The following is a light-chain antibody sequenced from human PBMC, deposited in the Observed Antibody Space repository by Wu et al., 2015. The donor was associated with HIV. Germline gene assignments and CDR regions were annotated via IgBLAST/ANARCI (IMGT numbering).Light chain of an antibody. Sequence: ETVMTQSPATLSVSPGERATLSCRASQSVSSSYLAWYQQKPGQAPRLLIYGASSRATGIPDRFSGSGSGTEFTLTISSMQSEDFAVYYCQQYNNWPPGTFGQGTKVEIK. J-gene: IGKJ1*01. CDR2: GAS. V-gene: IGKV3D-15*01. CDR3: QQYNNWPPGT. CDR1: QSVSSSY.